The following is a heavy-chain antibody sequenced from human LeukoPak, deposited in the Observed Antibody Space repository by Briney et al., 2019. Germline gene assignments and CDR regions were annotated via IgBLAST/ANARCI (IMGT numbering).Heavy chain of an antibody. CDR2: IKQDGGEK. CDR3: ARTPMIVVVSFDY. Sequence: GGSLRLSCAASGFTFSSYWMSWVRQAPGKGLEWVANIKQDGGEKYYVDSVKGRFTISRDNAKNSLYLQMNSLIAEDTAVYYCARTPMIVVVSFDYWGQGTLVTVSS. J-gene: IGHJ4*02. V-gene: IGHV3-7*01. D-gene: IGHD3-22*01. CDR1: GFTFSSYW.